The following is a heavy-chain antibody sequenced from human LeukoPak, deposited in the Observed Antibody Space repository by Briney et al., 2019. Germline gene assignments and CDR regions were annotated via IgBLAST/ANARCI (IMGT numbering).Heavy chain of an antibody. CDR2: ISGSGGGT. CDR1: GFTFSSYD. CDR3: ASQGIVVVTNYFDY. J-gene: IGHJ4*02. Sequence: GGSLRLSCAASGFTFSSYDMSWVRQASGKGLEWVSAISGSGGGTYSADSVKGRFTISRDNSKNTLYLQMNSLRAEDTAVYYCASQGIVVVTNYFDYWGQGTLVTVSS. V-gene: IGHV3-23*01. D-gene: IGHD2-21*02.